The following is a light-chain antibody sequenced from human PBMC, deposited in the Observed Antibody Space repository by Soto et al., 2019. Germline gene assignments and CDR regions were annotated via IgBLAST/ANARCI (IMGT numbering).Light chain of an antibody. Sequence: DIQMTQSPSFVAASVGDSVTISGRARQGISSWLAWYQHKPGRAPKLLLHAASSLESGVPSRFSGSGSGTDFTLTISSLQPEDFATYYCQQTTSFPLTFGGGTKVEIK. V-gene: IGKV1-12*01. CDR1: QGISSW. J-gene: IGKJ4*01. CDR2: AAS. CDR3: QQTTSFPLT.